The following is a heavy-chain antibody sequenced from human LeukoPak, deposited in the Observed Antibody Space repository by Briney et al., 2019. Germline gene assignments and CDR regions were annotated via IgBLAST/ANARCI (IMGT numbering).Heavy chain of an antibody. V-gene: IGHV4-34*01. CDR1: GGSFSGYY. CDR2: INHSGST. J-gene: IGHJ4*02. Sequence: SETLSLTCAVYGGSFSGYYWSWIRQPPGKGLEWIGEINHSGSTNYNPSLKSRVTISVDTSKNQFSLKLSSVTAADTAMYYCARGPYSSSWYLRSYYFDYWGQGTLVTVSS. D-gene: IGHD6-13*01. CDR3: ARGPYSSSWYLRSYYFDY.